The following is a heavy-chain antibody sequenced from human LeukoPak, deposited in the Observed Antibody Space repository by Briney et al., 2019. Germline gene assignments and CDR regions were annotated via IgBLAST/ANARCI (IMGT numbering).Heavy chain of an antibody. CDR1: GFTVSSNY. D-gene: IGHD5-18*01. J-gene: IGHJ4*02. CDR3: ATSRAGYSYGTWGYFDY. Sequence: GGSLRLSCAASGFTVSSNYMSWVRQAPGKGLEWVSVIYSGGSTYYADSVKGRFTISRDNSKNTLYLQMNSLRAEDTAVYYCATSRAGYSYGTWGYFDYWGQGTLVTVSS. V-gene: IGHV3-53*01. CDR2: IYSGGST.